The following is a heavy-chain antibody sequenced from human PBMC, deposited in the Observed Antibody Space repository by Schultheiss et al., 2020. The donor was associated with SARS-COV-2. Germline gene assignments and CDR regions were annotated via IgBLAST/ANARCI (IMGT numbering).Heavy chain of an antibody. D-gene: IGHD6-19*01. J-gene: IGHJ6*02. Sequence: GGSLRLSCAASGFTFSDYYMSWIRQAPGKGLEWVSYISSSGSTIYYADSVKGRFTISRDNAKNSLYLQMNSLRAEDTAVYYCARERSGWPYYYYGMDVWGQGTTVTVSS. CDR3: ARERSGWPYYYYGMDV. V-gene: IGHV3-11*04. CDR2: ISSSGSTI. CDR1: GFTFSDYY.